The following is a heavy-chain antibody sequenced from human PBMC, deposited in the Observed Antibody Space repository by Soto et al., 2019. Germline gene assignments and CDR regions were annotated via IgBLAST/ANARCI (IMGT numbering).Heavy chain of an antibody. CDR2: TIPLLNVA. V-gene: IGHV1-69*08. CDR1: GGTFSTST. J-gene: IGHJ4*02. Sequence: QVQLVQSGAEVKKPGSSVKVSCKASGGTFSTSTFTWVRQAPGQGLEWMGRTIPLLNVADYAQDFQGRVTITPDKSTRTPXMELTSLTSKDTAVYYCARDSPIGSTYSGYDAIDSWGQGTLVTVSS. D-gene: IGHD5-12*01. CDR3: ARDSPIGSTYSGYDAIDS.